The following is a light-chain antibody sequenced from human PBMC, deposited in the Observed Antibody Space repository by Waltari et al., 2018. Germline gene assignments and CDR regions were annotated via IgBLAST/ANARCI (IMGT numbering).Light chain of an antibody. CDR1: QGIRND. CDR3: LQDYTYPRT. CDR2: AAS. J-gene: IGKJ1*01. V-gene: IGKV1-6*01. Sequence: AVQVTQSPSSLSASVGDRVTITCRASQGIRNDLGWYQQKAGKAPKLLIYAASTLESGVPSRFSGSGSGTDFTLTISSLQPEDVATYYCLQDYTYPRTFGQGTKVEIK.